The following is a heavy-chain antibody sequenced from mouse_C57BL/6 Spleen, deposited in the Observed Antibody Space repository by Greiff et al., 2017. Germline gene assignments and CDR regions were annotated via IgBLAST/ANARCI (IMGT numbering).Heavy chain of an antibody. V-gene: IGHV5-4*03. J-gene: IGHJ3*01. CDR1: GFTFSSYA. CDR3: AGTGAWFAY. Sequence: EVKLMESGGGLVKPGGSLKLSCAASGFTFSSYAMSWVRQTPEKRLEWVATISDGGSYTYYPDNVKGRFTISRDNAKNNLYLQMSHLKSEDTAMYYCAGTGAWFAYWGQGTLVTVSA. CDR2: ISDGGSYT.